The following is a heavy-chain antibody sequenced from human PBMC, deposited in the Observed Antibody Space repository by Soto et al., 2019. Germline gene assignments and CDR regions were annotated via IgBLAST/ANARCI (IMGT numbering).Heavy chain of an antibody. CDR2: TYYRSKWYN. Sequence: PSQTLSLTCAISGDSVSSNSAAWNWIRQSPSRGLEWLGRTYYRSKWYNDYAVSVKSRITINPDTSKNQFSLKLSSVTAADTAVYYCARGREYSGSYYFDYWGQGTLVTVSS. CDR3: ARGREYSGSYYFDY. D-gene: IGHD1-26*01. V-gene: IGHV6-1*01. J-gene: IGHJ4*02. CDR1: GDSVSSNSAA.